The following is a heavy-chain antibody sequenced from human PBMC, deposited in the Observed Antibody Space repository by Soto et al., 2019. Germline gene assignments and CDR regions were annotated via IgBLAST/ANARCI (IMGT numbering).Heavy chain of an antibody. V-gene: IGHV1-69*06. J-gene: IGHJ6*02. CDR1: GGTFSSYA. Sequence: SVKVSCKASGGTFSSYAISWVRQAPGQGLEWMGGIIPIFGTANYAQKFQGRVTITADKSTSTAYMELSSLRSEDTAVYYCARVSWREKYGMAVWGQGTTVTVSS. CDR3: ARVSWREKYGMAV. CDR2: IIPIFGTA.